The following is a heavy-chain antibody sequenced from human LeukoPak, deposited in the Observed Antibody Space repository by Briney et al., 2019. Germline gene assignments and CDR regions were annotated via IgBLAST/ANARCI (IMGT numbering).Heavy chain of an antibody. D-gene: IGHD4-11*01. CDR3: ARANYSPYYFDY. Sequence: GGSLRLSCVASGFTFEDYGMSWVRPSAGKGLEWVSSINWHGGSTHYAESVKGRFTISRDNAKNSLCLQMNSLRAEDTALYYCARANYSPYYFDYWGQGTLVTVSS. CDR1: GFTFEDYG. CDR2: INWHGGST. V-gene: IGHV3-20*04. J-gene: IGHJ4*02.